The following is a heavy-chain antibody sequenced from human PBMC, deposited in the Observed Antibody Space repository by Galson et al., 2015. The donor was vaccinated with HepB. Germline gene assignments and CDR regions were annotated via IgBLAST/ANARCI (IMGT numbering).Heavy chain of an antibody. CDR3: ARDKWFGELSHYGMDV. D-gene: IGHD3-10*01. CDR2: IIPILGLA. J-gene: IGHJ6*02. V-gene: IGHV1-69*04. Sequence: SVKVSCKASGGTFSSYAISWVRQAPGQGLEWMGRIIPILGLANYAQKFQGRVTITADKSTITAYMVLSSLRSEDTAVYYCARDKWFGELSHYGMDVWGQGTTVTVSS. CDR1: GGTFSSYA.